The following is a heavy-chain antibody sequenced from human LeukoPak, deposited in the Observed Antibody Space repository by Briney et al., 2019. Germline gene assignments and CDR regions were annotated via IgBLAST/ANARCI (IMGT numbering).Heavy chain of an antibody. J-gene: IGHJ4*02. CDR1: GYTFTNFD. D-gene: IGHD4-17*01. V-gene: IGHV1-18*01. Sequence: ASVKVSCKTSGYTFTNFDIGWVRQAPGQGLEWMGWISTYNGNTKYAQNLQGRVTMTTEKSTSTAYMDLRSLRSDDTAVYYCARGLLTTVTPVGYWGQGTLVTVSS. CDR2: ISTYNGNT. CDR3: ARGLLTTVTPVGY.